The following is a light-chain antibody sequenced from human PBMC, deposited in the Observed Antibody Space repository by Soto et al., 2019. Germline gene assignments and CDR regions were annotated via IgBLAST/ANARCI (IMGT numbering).Light chain of an antibody. Sequence: DIQMTQSPSSLSASVGDRVTIACRASQSIGSSLNWYQQKPGKAPNLLIHAASNFESGVPSRFSGRGSGTDFTVPISSLQPEDLSTYYCQKSYSLPFTFGGGTKVEIK. CDR1: QSIGSS. CDR2: AAS. CDR3: QKSYSLPFT. J-gene: IGKJ4*01. V-gene: IGKV1-39*01.